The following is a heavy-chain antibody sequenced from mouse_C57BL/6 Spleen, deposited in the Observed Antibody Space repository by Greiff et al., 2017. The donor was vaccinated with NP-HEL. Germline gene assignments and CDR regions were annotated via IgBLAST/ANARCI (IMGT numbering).Heavy chain of an antibody. CDR2: IYPSDSET. Sequence: VQLQQPGAELVRPGSSVKLSCKASGYTFTSYWMDWVKQRPGQGLEWIGNIYPSDSETHYNQKFKDKATLTVDKSSSTAYMQLSSLTSEDSAVYYCARSFTTVVATDAMDYWGQGTSVTVSS. D-gene: IGHD1-1*01. J-gene: IGHJ4*01. V-gene: IGHV1-61*01. CDR1: GYTFTSYW. CDR3: ARSFTTVVATDAMDY.